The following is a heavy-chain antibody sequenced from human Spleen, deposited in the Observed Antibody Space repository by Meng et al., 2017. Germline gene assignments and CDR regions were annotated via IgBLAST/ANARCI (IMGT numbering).Heavy chain of an antibody. V-gene: IGHV3-9*01. D-gene: IGHD3-16*01. CDR2: ITWHSGSI. CDR3: TNDRLSH. Sequence: SLKISCAASGFTFDDYTMHWVRQAPGKGLEWVSGITWHSGSIVYADSVKGRFTISRDNAKSTLYLQLNSLRAEDTAVYYCTNDRLSHWGQGTLVTVSS. CDR1: GFTFDDYT. J-gene: IGHJ1*01.